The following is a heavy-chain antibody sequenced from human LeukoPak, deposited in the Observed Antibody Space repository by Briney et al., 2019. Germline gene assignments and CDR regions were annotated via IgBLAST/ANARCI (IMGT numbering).Heavy chain of an antibody. CDR3: VKSGTWADFDS. J-gene: IGHJ4*02. V-gene: IGHV3-64D*09. CDR1: GFTFSSYG. CDR2: ISNKGGST. Sequence: GGSLRLSCSASGFTFSSYGMHWVRLAPGKGLEYVSGISNKGGSTYYADSVKGRFTISRDNSKNTLHLQMSSLRADDTAVYYCVKSGTWADFDSWGQGTLVTVSS. D-gene: IGHD1-26*01.